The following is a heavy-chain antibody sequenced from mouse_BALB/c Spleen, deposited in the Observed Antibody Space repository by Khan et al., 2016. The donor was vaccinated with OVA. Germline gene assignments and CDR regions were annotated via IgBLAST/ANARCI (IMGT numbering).Heavy chain of an antibody. V-gene: IGHV9-3-1*01. D-gene: IGHD2-14*01. J-gene: IGHJ4*01. CDR2: INTYTGEP. CDR3: ARVGYSGTMDY. Sequence: QIQLVQSGPELKKPGETVKISSKASGYAFTNNGMNWARQAPGKGLKWMGWINTYTGEPTYAADFKGRFAFSLETSASTAYLQINNLKNEDTATYFCARVGYSGTMDYWGQGTSVTVSS. CDR1: GYAFTNNG.